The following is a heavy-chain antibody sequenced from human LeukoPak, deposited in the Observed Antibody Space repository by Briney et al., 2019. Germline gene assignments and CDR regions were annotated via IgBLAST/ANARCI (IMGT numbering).Heavy chain of an antibody. D-gene: IGHD6-13*01. Sequence: GGSLRLSCAASGFAFSSYAMTWVRQAPGKGLQWVSGLSGSGDYTYYADSVRGRFTISRDNSKNTLYLQMNSLRAEDTAVYYCAKFGSSSWYAMDYWGQGTLVTVSS. CDR2: LSGSGDYT. V-gene: IGHV3-23*01. CDR3: AKFGSSSWYAMDY. CDR1: GFAFSSYA. J-gene: IGHJ4*02.